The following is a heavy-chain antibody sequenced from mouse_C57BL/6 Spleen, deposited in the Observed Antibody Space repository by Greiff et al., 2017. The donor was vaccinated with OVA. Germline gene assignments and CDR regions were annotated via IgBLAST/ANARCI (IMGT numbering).Heavy chain of an antibody. J-gene: IGHJ4*01. CDR3: ARRYGSSYAMDY. V-gene: IGHV1-61*01. D-gene: IGHD1-1*01. CDR1: GYTFTSYW. CDR2: IYPSDSET. Sequence: VQLQQPGAELVRPGSSVKLSCKASGYTFTSYWMDWVKQRPGQGLEWIGNIYPSDSETHYNQKFKDKATLTVDKSSSTAYMQLSSLTSEDSAVYYCARRYGSSYAMDYWGQGTSVTVSS.